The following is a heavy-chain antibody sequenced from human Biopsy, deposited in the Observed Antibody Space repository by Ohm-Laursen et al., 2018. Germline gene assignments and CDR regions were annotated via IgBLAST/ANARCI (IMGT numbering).Heavy chain of an antibody. D-gene: IGHD6-19*01. CDR2: TSFDGSNK. J-gene: IGHJ3*02. CDR3: AKDGGQWLGGAFDI. V-gene: IGHV3-30*18. Sequence: RSLRLSCAASGFGFYAMHWVRQPPGKGLEWLAVTSFDGSNKFYAESVRGRFTISRDRSRGTLYLQMNRLTNEDTALYYCAKDGGQWLGGAFDIWGHGTMVIVAS. CDR1: GFGFYA.